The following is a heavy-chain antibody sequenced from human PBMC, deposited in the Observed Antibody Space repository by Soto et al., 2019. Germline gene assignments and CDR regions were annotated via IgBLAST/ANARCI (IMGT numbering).Heavy chain of an antibody. J-gene: IGHJ4*01. CDR3: TREYCRGGRCYGDDY. CDR2: SNTYNGNT. Sequence: QVPLVQSGADMKKPGASVKFSCKASGYTFTTYGISWVRQAPGQGLEWMGWSNTYNGNTYYAQKLQGRVTMTTDTSTSTAYMELESRRSDDTAVYFCTREYCRGGRCYGDDYRGQGTLVTVSS. CDR1: GYTFTTYG. V-gene: IGHV1-18*01. D-gene: IGHD2-15*01.